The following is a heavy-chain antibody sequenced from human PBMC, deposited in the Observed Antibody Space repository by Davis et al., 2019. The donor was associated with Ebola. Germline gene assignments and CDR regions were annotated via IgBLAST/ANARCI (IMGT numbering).Heavy chain of an antibody. J-gene: IGHJ5*02. D-gene: IGHD2-2*01. CDR3: TRSTSVVSSFDP. CDR1: GFTFSSYW. CDR2: INSDGSST. V-gene: IGHV3-74*01. Sequence: PGGSLRLSCAASGFTFSSYWMHWVRQAPGKGPVWVSRINSDGSSTNYADSVKGRFTISRDNAKNTLYLQMNSLRAEDTAVYYCTRSTSVVSSFDPWGQGTLVTVSS.